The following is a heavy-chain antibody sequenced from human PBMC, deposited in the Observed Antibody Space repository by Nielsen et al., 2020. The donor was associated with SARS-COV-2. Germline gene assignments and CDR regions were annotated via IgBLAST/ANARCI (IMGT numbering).Heavy chain of an antibody. CDR2: IDPSDSYT. D-gene: IGHD3-22*01. CDR1: GYTFSNSW. Sequence: GESLKISCKGSGYTFSNSWITWVRQIPGKGLDWMGTIDPSDSYTKYSPSLQGQVTISVDKSIRTAYLQWSSLKASDTAMYYCARGGYYYDSSGYLRGGAFDIWGQGTMVTVSS. J-gene: IGHJ3*02. V-gene: IGHV5-10-1*04. CDR3: ARGGYYYDSSGYLRGGAFDI.